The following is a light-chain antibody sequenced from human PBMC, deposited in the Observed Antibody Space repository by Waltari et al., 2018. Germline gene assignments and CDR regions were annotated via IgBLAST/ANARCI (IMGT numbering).Light chain of an antibody. CDR1: SSDIGAYDF. CDR3: SSYTSTSSLVV. V-gene: IGLV2-14*03. J-gene: IGLJ2*01. Sequence: QSALSQPASVSGTPGQSITISCPGASSDIGAYDFVSWYQQHPGKGPKLIIYDVTDRPSGVSNRFSGSKSGTTASLTISGLQSEDEASYYCSSYTSTSSLVVFGGGTKLTVL. CDR2: DVT.